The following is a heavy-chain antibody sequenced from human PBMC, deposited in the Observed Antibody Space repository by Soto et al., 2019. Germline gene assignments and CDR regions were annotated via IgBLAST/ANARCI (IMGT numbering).Heavy chain of an antibody. CDR3: ARGVAAVNYYYYAMDL. CDR1: RGSISDYF. J-gene: IGHJ6*02. Sequence: PDTLSLSCTVSRGSISDYFWSWIRQPPGKGLEWIGYVYSGGSTDCNPSLKSRVTISVDTSKNQFSLRLSSVTAADTAVYYCARGVAAVNYYYYAMDLWGQGTTVT. D-gene: IGHD6-13*01. V-gene: IGHV4-59*07. CDR2: VYSGGST.